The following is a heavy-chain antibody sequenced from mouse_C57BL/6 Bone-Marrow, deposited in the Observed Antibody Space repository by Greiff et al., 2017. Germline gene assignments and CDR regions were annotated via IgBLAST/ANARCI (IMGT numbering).Heavy chain of an antibody. J-gene: IGHJ3*01. Sequence: EVQLQQSGPELVKPGASVKISCKASGYTFTDYYMNWVKQSHGKSLEWIGDINPNNGGTCYKQKFKGKATLTVDKSSSTAYMELRSLTSEDSAVYYCAPDGYYWFAYWGQGTLVTVSA. CDR3: APDGYYWFAY. V-gene: IGHV1-26*01. CDR1: GYTFTDYY. CDR2: INPNNGGT. D-gene: IGHD2-3*01.